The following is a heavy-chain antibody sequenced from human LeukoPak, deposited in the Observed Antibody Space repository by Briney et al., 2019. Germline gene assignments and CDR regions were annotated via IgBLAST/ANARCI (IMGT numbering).Heavy chain of an antibody. CDR3: ARARGYSYGYVY. CDR1: GFTFSSYS. Sequence: GGSLRLSCAASGFTFSSYSMNWVRQAPGKGLEWVSSISSSSSYIYYADSVKGLFTISRDNAKNSLYLQMNSLRAEDTAVYYCARARGYSYGYVYWGQGTLVTVSS. V-gene: IGHV3-21*01. CDR2: ISSSSSYI. D-gene: IGHD5-18*01. J-gene: IGHJ4*02.